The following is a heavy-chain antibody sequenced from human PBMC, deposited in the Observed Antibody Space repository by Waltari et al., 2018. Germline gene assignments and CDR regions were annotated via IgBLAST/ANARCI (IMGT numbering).Heavy chain of an antibody. CDR2: ISGSCGST. CDR1: GFTFSSYA. J-gene: IGHJ4*02. Sequence: VQLLESGGGLVQPGGSLRLSCAASGFTFSSYAMRWVRPPPARGLEWVSAISGSCGSTNYADSVKGRFTIARDNSKNTLYLQMNSLRAEGTAVYYCAKAKHYDSSGYYSPFDYWGQGTLVTVSS. D-gene: IGHD3-22*01. CDR3: AKAKHYDSSGYYSPFDY. V-gene: IGHV3-23*01.